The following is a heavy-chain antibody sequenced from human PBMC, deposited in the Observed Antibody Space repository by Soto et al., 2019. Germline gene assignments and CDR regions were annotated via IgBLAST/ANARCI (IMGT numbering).Heavy chain of an antibody. CDR3: AKDRYLDHDSRGYLFDN. V-gene: IGHV3-23*01. D-gene: IGHD3-22*01. CDR2: ISRYGDFT. CDR1: GFTFNIYA. Sequence: EVQLLESGGDLIQPGGSLRLSCAASGFTFNIYAMTWVRQAPGKGLEWVSAISRYGDFTYYADSVEGRFTISRDNSKNTLYVQINSVRAEDTAVYYCAKDRYLDHDSRGYLFDNWGQGTVVTVYS. J-gene: IGHJ4*02.